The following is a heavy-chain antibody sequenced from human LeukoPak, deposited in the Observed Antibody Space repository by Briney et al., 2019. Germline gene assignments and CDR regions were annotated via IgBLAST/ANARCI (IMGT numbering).Heavy chain of an antibody. CDR3: ARDGAYYYDSSGYYQFDY. Sequence: ASVKVFCKASGYTFTSYGISWVRQAPGQGLEWMGWISAYNGNTNYAQKLQGRVTMTTDTSTSTAYMELRSLRSDDTAVYYCARDGAYYYDSSGYYQFDYWGQGTLVTVSS. D-gene: IGHD3-22*01. CDR2: ISAYNGNT. CDR1: GYTFTSYG. J-gene: IGHJ4*02. V-gene: IGHV1-18*01.